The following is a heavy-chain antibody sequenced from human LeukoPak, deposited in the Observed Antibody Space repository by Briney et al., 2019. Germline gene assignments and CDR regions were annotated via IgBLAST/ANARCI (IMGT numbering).Heavy chain of an antibody. Sequence: SEKVSCKASGGTFSSYAISWVRQAPGQGLEWMGGIIPIFGTANYAQKFQGRVTITADESTSTAYMELSSLRSEDTAVYYCARERYYYDSSGYYSRPGHNWFDPWGQGTLVTVSS. CDR2: IIPIFGTA. CDR3: ARERYYYDSSGYYSRPGHNWFDP. V-gene: IGHV1-69*13. J-gene: IGHJ5*02. D-gene: IGHD3-22*01. CDR1: GGTFSSYA.